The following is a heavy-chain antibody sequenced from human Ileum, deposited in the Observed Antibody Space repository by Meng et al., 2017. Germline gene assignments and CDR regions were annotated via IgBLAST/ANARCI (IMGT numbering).Heavy chain of an antibody. Sequence: QVQLVQSGSELNAPGASVKVSCTASGYSFTSYAINWLRQAPGQGLEWMGWLNTNTGNPTYAQDFTGRFVFSLDTSVSTAYLQISSLESEDTAVYFCARVVGYCSVGSCHSAYWGQGTLVTVSS. D-gene: IGHD2-15*01. CDR1: GYSFTSYA. CDR3: ARVVGYCSVGSCHSAY. CDR2: LNTNTGNP. V-gene: IGHV7-4-1*02. J-gene: IGHJ4*02.